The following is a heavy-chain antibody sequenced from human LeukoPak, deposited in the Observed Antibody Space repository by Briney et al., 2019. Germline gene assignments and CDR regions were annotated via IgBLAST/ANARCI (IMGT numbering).Heavy chain of an antibody. CDR3: ARSLAYCGGDCYSSFFDI. V-gene: IGHV4-59*01. D-gene: IGHD2-21*02. Sequence: PSETLSLTCTVSGGSISSYYWSWIRQPPGKGLEWIGYIYYSGSTNYNPSLKSRVTISVDTSKNQFSLKLSSVTAADTAVYYCARSLAYCGGDCYSSFFDIWGQGTMVTVSS. CDR2: IYYSGST. CDR1: GGSISSYY. J-gene: IGHJ3*02.